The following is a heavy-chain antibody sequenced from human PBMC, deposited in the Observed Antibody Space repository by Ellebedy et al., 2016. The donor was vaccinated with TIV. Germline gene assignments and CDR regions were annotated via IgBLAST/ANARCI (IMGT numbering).Heavy chain of an antibody. Sequence: GGSLRLSXAASGFAFSSYWMSWARQAPGKGLEWVATIKQDGSEKYYVDSVKGRFTVSRDNAENSLSLQMNSLTVEDTAVYYCAREGPYYGMDVWGQGTTVTVSS. V-gene: IGHV3-7*01. J-gene: IGHJ6*02. CDR3: AREGPYYGMDV. CDR2: IKQDGSEK. CDR1: GFAFSSYW.